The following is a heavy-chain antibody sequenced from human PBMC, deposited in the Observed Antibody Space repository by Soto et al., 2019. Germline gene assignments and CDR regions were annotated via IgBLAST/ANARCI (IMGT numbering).Heavy chain of an antibody. CDR2: VWYDGSNK. D-gene: IGHD3-10*01. CDR3: ARAGGQYYYGSGSYYY. V-gene: IGHV3-33*01. Sequence: SLRLSCAASGFTFSSYGMHWVRQAPGKGLEWGAVVWYDGSNKYYADSVKGRFTISRDNSKNTLYLQMNSLRAEDTAVYYCARAGGQYYYGSGSYYYWGQGTLVTVSS. CDR1: GFTFSSYG. J-gene: IGHJ4*02.